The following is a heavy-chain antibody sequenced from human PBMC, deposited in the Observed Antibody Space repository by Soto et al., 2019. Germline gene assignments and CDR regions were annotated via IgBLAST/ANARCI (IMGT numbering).Heavy chain of an antibody. D-gene: IGHD1-26*01. Sequence: ASVKVSCKASGYTFTSYYMNWVRQAPGQGLEWMGIINPSGGSTSYAQKFQGRVTMTRDTSTSTVYMELSSLRSEDTAVYYCARDKRIVGATGTFDYWGQGTLVTVSS. CDR3: ARDKRIVGATGTFDY. CDR1: GYTFTSYY. CDR2: INPSGGST. J-gene: IGHJ4*02. V-gene: IGHV1-46*01.